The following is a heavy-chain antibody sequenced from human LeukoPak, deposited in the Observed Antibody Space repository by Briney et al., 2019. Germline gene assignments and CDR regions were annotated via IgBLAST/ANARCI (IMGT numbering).Heavy chain of an antibody. CDR1: GYTLTKLS. CDR2: FDPEDGET. V-gene: IGHV1-24*01. J-gene: IGHJ5*02. CDR3: ATYLPSSKVVITSNWFDP. Sequence: ASVKVSCKVSGYTLTKLSMHWVRQAPGKGLEWMGGFDPEDGETIYAQKFQGRVTMTEDTSTDTAYMELSSLRSEDTAVYYCATYLPSSKVVITSNWFDPWGQGTLVTVSS. D-gene: IGHD3-22*01.